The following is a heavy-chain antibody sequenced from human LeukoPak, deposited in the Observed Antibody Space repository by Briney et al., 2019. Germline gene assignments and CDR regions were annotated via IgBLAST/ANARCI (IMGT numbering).Heavy chain of an antibody. D-gene: IGHD1-14*01. CDR2: IDPSGHIT. CDR3: VRDNSIADRGWWFDP. V-gene: IGHV1-46*01. J-gene: IGHJ5*02. CDR1: GFRFTGYW. Sequence: ASVKVSCKASGFRFTGYWMHWVRQAPGQGLEWMGIIDPSGHITNSAQKFQGRLTVTRDRPTSTVYMELSSLRSDDTAVYYCVRDNSIADRGWWFDPWGQGTLVTVSS.